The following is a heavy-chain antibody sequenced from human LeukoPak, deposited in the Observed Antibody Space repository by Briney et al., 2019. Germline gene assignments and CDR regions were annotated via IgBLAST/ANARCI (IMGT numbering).Heavy chain of an antibody. V-gene: IGHV3-23*01. Sequence: GGSLRLSCAASGFTFSNYAMSWVRQAPGKGLEWVSAIVGSGSNTYYADSVKGRFTISRDNPKNTLYLQMNSLRAEDTAVYYCAKWGDYDILTGYYDSDYWGQGTLVTVSS. D-gene: IGHD3-9*01. CDR1: GFTFSNYA. J-gene: IGHJ4*02. CDR2: IVGSGSNT. CDR3: AKWGDYDILTGYYDSDY.